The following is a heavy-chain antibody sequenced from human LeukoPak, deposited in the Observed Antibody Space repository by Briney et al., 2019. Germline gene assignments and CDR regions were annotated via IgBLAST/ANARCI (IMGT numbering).Heavy chain of an antibody. D-gene: IGHD4-17*01. CDR1: GYTFTSYG. Sequence: GVSVKVSCKASGYTFTSYGISWVRQAPGQGLEWMGWISAYNGNTNYAQKLQGRVTMTTDTSTSTAYMELRSLRSDDTAVYYCAREEDYGDYVDWFDPWGQGTLVTVSS. J-gene: IGHJ5*02. CDR3: AREEDYGDYVDWFDP. V-gene: IGHV1-18*01. CDR2: ISAYNGNT.